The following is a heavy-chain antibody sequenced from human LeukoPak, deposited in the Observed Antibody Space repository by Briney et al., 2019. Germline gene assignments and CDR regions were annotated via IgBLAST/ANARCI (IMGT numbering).Heavy chain of an antibody. J-gene: IGHJ6*03. Sequence: ASVKVSCKASGYTFTGYYMHWVRQAPGQGLEWMGIINPSGGSTSYAQKFQGRVTMTRDTSTSTVYMELSSLRSEDTAVYYCARGPSGSWSSRVRYMDVWGKGTTVTVSS. CDR3: ARGPSGSWSSRVRYMDV. V-gene: IGHV1-46*01. CDR1: GYTFTGYY. CDR2: INPSGGST. D-gene: IGHD6-13*01.